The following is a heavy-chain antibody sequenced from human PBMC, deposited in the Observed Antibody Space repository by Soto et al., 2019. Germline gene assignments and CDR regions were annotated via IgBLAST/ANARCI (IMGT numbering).Heavy chain of an antibody. CDR1: GYSFTSYW. CDR2: IDPSDSYT. CDR3: ASPTQGGMDV. V-gene: IGHV5-10-1*01. Sequence: PGESLKISCKGSGYSFTSYWISWVRQMPVKGLEWMGRIDPSDSYTNYSPSFQGHVTISADKSISTAYLQWSSLKASDTAMYYCASPTQGGMDVWGQGTTVTVSS. J-gene: IGHJ6*02.